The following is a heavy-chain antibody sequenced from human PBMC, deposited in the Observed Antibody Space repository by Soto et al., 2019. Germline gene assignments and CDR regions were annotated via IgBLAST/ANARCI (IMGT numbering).Heavy chain of an antibody. J-gene: IGHJ6*03. CDR1: GGSISSYY. D-gene: IGHD3-10*02. Sequence: SETLSLTCTVSGGSISSYYWSWIRQPPGKGLEWIGYIYYSGSTNYNPSLKSRVTISVDTSKNHFSLKLSSVTAADTAVYYCARVLSTDCSGSFIWEKSYYSYMDVWAKGTTVTVSS. V-gene: IGHV4-59*01. CDR3: ARVLSTDCSGSFIWEKSYYSYMDV. CDR2: IYYSGST.